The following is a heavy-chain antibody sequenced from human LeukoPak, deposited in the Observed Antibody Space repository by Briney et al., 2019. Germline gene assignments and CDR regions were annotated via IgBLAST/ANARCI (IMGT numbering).Heavy chain of an antibody. CDR1: GGSISSYY. V-gene: IGHV4-4*07. J-gene: IGHJ5*02. D-gene: IGHD3-3*01. CDR2: IYTSGST. CDR3: ARDLTPLITIFGVVRGSSYNWFDP. Sequence: SETLSLTCTVSGGSISSYYWSWIRQPPGKGLEWIGRIYTSGSTNYNPSLKSRVTMSVDTSKNQFSLKLSSVTAADTAVYYCARDLTPLITIFGVVRGSSYNWFDPWGQGTLVTVSS.